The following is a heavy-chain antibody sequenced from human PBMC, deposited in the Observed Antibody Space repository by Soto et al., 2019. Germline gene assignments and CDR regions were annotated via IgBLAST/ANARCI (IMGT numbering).Heavy chain of an antibody. CDR2: IYWDDDK. Sequence: VSGPTLVNPTQTLTLTCTFSGFSLSTSGVGVGWIRQPPGKALEWLALIYWDDDKRYSPSLKSRPTITKDTSKNQVVLTMTNMDPVDTATYYCARAGGYDILTGYPPFDYWGQGTLVTVSS. J-gene: IGHJ4*02. CDR3: ARAGGYDILTGYPPFDY. V-gene: IGHV2-5*02. D-gene: IGHD3-9*01. CDR1: GFSLSTSGVG.